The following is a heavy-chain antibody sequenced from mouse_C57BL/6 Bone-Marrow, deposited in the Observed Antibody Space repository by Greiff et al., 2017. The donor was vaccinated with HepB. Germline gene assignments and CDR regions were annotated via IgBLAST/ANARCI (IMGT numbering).Heavy chain of an antibody. D-gene: IGHD1-1*01. CDR3: ARRNLPDNYGSSLAY. J-gene: IGHJ3*01. Sequence: EVKLLESGGGLVQPGGSLKLSCAASGIDFSRYWMSWVRQAPGKGLEWIGEINPDSSTINYAPSLKDKFIISRDNAKNTLYLQMSKVRSEDTALYYGARRNLPDNYGSSLAYWGQGTLVTVSA. CDR2: INPDSSTI. CDR1: GIDFSRYW. V-gene: IGHV4-1*01.